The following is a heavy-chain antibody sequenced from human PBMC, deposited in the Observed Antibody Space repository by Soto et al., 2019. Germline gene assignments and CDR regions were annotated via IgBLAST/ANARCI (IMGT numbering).Heavy chain of an antibody. Sequence: QVQLVQSGAEVKKPGASVKVSCKASGYTFTSYAISWVRQAPGQGLEWMGWSSAYNGNTNNAQKLQGRVTMTTDTPTSTAYRELRSLRSGATAVYYCARDAPPADYWGQGTLVTVSS. J-gene: IGHJ4*02. CDR1: GYTFTSYA. CDR3: ARDAPPADY. V-gene: IGHV1-18*01. CDR2: SSAYNGNT.